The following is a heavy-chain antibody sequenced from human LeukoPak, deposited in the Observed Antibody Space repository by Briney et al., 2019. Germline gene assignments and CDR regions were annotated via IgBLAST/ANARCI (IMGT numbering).Heavy chain of an antibody. J-gene: IGHJ3*01. D-gene: IGHD1/OR15-1a*01. V-gene: IGHV1-18*01. CDR1: GYTFMNYG. CDR3: ARGHHDIGTTGAFDV. Sequence: ASVTVSCKTSGYTFMNYGINWVRQAPGKGLEWMGWISSYTVNKTSAQKFQGRVTLTTDTSTNTVSLELRRLTFDDTAVYYCARGHHDIGTTGAFDVWGQGTRVIVSS. CDR2: ISSYTVNK.